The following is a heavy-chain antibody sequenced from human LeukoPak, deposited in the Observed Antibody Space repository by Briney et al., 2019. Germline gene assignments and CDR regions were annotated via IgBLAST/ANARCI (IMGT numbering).Heavy chain of an antibody. J-gene: IGHJ6*03. CDR2: ISSSSSYI. CDR3: AREGSSSSSLYYYYYMDV. D-gene: IGHD6-6*01. V-gene: IGHV3-21*01. CDR1: GFTFSSYA. Sequence: GGSLRLSCAASGFTFSSYAMHWVRQAPGKGLEWVSSISSSSSYIYYADSVKGRFTISRDNAKNSLYLQMNSLRAEDTAVYYCAREGSSSSSLYYYYYMDVWGKGTTVTVSS.